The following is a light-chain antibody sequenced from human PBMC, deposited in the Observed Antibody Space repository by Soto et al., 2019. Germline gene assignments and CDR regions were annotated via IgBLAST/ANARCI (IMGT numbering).Light chain of an antibody. CDR1: HIISSSY. CDR2: GIS. CDR3: QQYDSLHRT. V-gene: IGKV3-20*01. Sequence: IVLTQSPGTLSLSPGERATLSCRASHIISSSYLAWYQQKPGQAPRLLMYGISRRATGIPDRFSGSGSGTDFTLTITRLEPEDFDVYYCQQYDSLHRTCGTAPKVDIK. J-gene: IGKJ1*01.